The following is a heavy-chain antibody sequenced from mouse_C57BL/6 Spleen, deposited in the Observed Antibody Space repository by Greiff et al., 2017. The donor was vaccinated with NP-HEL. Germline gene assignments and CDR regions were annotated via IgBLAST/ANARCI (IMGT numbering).Heavy chain of an antibody. CDR3: ARKGITGTVDY. CDR2: IDPSDSYT. V-gene: IGHV1-59*01. CDR1: GYTFTSYW. Sequence: QVQLQQPGAELVRPGTSVKLSCKASGYTFTSYWMHWVKQRPGQGLEWIGVIDPSDSYTNYNQKFKGKATLTVDTSSSTAYMQLSSLTSEDSAVYYCARKGITGTVDYWGQGTTLTVSS. D-gene: IGHD4-1*01. J-gene: IGHJ2*01.